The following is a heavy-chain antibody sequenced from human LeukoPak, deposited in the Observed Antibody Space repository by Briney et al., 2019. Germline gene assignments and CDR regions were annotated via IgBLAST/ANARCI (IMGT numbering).Heavy chain of an antibody. J-gene: IGHJ4*02. CDR2: IFYSGST. CDR3: ARHCRDYQLPYYFDK. V-gene: IGHV4-59*08. Sequence: PSETLSLTCTVSGGSITSYYWSWFRQPPGKGLEWIGYIFYSGSTNYNPSLKSRVTISVDTSKNQFSLKLSSATAADTAVYYCARHCRDYQLPYYFDKWGQGTLVTVAS. D-gene: IGHD2-2*01. CDR1: GGSITSYY.